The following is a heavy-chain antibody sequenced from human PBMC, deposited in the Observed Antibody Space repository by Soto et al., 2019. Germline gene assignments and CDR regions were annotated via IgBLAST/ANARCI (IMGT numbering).Heavy chain of an antibody. J-gene: IGHJ4*02. CDR2: ITSSGGTI. D-gene: IGHD1-26*01. V-gene: IGHV3-48*03. CDR1: GFTFSSYE. Sequence: EVQLVESGGDWVQPGGSLSLSCAASGFTFSSYEMNWVRQAPGKGLEWVSYITSSGGTIYYADSVKGRFTIPRDNAKNSLYLQMNSLRAEDTAIYYCVRKSGSLDYWGQGTLVAVSS. CDR3: VRKSGSLDY.